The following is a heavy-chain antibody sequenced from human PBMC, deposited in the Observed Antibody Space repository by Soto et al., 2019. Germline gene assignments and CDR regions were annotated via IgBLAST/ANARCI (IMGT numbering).Heavy chain of an antibody. D-gene: IGHD6-6*01. CDR3: ASYSSSSKYFDY. CDR2: IYYSGST. V-gene: IGHV4-30-4*01. Sequence: SETLSLTCTVSGGSISSGDYYWSWIRQPPGKGLEWIGYIYYSGSTYYNPSLKSRVTISVDTSKNQFSLKLSSVTAADTAVYYCASYSSSSKYFDYWGQGTLDTVSS. J-gene: IGHJ4*02. CDR1: GGSISSGDYY.